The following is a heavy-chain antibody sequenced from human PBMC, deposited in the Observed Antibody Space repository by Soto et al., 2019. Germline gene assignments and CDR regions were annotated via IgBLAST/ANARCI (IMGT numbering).Heavy chain of an antibody. D-gene: IGHD6-6*01. CDR1: GGTFSSSA. V-gene: IGHV1-69*13. CDR2: IIPIFGTA. CDR3: ASSSSSDFFDY. Sequence: SVKVSFKASGGTFSSSAISWVRQAPGQGLEWMGGIIPIFGTANYAQKFQGRVTITADGSTSTAYMELSSLRSEDTAVYYCASSSSSDFFDYWGQGTLVTVS. J-gene: IGHJ4*02.